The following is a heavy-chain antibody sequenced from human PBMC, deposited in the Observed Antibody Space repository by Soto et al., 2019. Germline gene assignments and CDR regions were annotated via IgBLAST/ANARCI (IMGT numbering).Heavy chain of an antibody. CDR2: IIPIFGTA. J-gene: IGHJ6*02. D-gene: IGHD6-19*01. CDR1: GGTFSSYA. V-gene: IGHV1-69*13. Sequence: SVKVSCKASGGTFSSYAISWVRQAPGQGLEWMGGIIPIFGTANYAQKFQGRVTITADESTSTAYMELSSLRSEDTAVYYCARAMAGISVYYYGMDVWGQGTTATVSS. CDR3: ARAMAGISVYYYGMDV.